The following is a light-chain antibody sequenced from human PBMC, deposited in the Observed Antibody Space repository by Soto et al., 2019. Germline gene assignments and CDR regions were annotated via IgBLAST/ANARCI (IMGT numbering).Light chain of an antibody. CDR1: QSVRNNY. Sequence: EIVLTQSPGTLSLSPGERATLSCRASQSVRNNYLAWYQQKPGQAPRFLIYDASSRATGIPDRFSGSGSGTDFTLTLSRLEPEDFALYYCQQYGSTPLTFGGGTKVDIK. CDR3: QQYGSTPLT. CDR2: DAS. J-gene: IGKJ4*01. V-gene: IGKV3-20*01.